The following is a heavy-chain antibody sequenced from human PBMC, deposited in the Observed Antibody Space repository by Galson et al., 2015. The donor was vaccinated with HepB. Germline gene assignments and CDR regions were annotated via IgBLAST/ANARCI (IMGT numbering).Heavy chain of an antibody. Sequence: SLRLSCAGSGFTFSGSAMHWVRQTSGKGLEWIGRIGSKANNYATAYKASVKGRFTISRDDSKNMAYLNMRSLKTDDTAAYYCVRSGDFSGYSSKWGQGTLVTVSS. D-gene: IGHD6-13*01. CDR3: VRSGDFSGYSSK. J-gene: IGHJ4*02. V-gene: IGHV3-73*01. CDR1: GFTFSGSA. CDR2: IGSKANNYAT.